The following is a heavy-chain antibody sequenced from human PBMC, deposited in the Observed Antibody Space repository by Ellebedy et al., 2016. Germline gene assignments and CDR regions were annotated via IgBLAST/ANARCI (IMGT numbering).Heavy chain of an antibody. Sequence: SETLSLTCTVSGGSLSTYFWGWIRQPPGKGLEWIGYISDSGATNYSPSLKSRVTISVDTSKRQFSLKLNSVTAADTAVYYCARGSPPNWPIDYWGQGTLVTVSS. V-gene: IGHV4-59*01. D-gene: IGHD7-27*01. J-gene: IGHJ4*02. CDR2: ISDSGAT. CDR3: ARGSPPNWPIDY. CDR1: GGSLSTYF.